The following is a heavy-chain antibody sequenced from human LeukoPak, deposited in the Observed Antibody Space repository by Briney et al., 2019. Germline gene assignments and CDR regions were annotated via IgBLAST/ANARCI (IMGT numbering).Heavy chain of an antibody. CDR3: ATDFYDST. Sequence: PGGSQRLSCAASGFTFSDYYMSWIRQAPGKGLEWVASIKHDGSEKYYVDSVRGRFTISRDNTKNLLYLQMSSLRAEDTAVYYCATDFYDSTWGQGTLVTVSS. CDR1: GFTFSDYY. V-gene: IGHV3-7*03. D-gene: IGHD3-22*01. CDR2: IKHDGSEK. J-gene: IGHJ5*02.